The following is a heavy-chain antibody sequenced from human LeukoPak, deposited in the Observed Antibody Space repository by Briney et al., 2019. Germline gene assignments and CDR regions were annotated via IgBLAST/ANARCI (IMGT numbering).Heavy chain of an antibody. Sequence: PSETLSLTCTVSGGSISSYYWSWIRQPPGKGLEWIGYIYYSGSTNYNPYLKSRVTISVDTSKNQFSLKLSSVTAADTAVYYCARVLWSGYDLTIDYWGQGTLVTVSS. CDR3: ARVLWSGYDLTIDY. CDR1: GGSISSYY. J-gene: IGHJ4*02. CDR2: IYYSGST. V-gene: IGHV4-59*08. D-gene: IGHD5-12*01.